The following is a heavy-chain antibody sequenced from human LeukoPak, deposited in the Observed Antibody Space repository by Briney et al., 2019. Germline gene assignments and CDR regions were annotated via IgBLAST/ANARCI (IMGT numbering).Heavy chain of an antibody. CDR3: ARDVSRYYDSSGYSPHHRNYYYYMDV. CDR1: GGTFSSYA. CDR2: IIPIFGTA. D-gene: IGHD3-22*01. V-gene: IGHV1-69*05. J-gene: IGHJ6*03. Sequence: GASVKVSCKASGGTFSSYAISWVRQAPGQGLEWMGGIIPIFGTANYAQKFQGRGTITTAEYTSTAYMELSSLRSEDTAVYYCARDVSRYYDSSGYSPHHRNYYYYMDVWGKGTTVTVSS.